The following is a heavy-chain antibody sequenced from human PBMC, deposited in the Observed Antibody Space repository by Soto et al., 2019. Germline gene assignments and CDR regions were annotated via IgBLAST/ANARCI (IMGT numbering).Heavy chain of an antibody. CDR2: SSATGAGT. J-gene: IGHJ1*01. CDR1: GFTFSSYG. Sequence: XGALILSCSASGFTFSSYGITWVRRAPGKGLEWVSFSSATGAGTYYADSVKGRFTISRDNSKNTLYLQMTSLRADDTAVYYCAKDRRAGGNYGFYSDFWGQGALVTVSS. V-gene: IGHV3-23*01. CDR3: AKDRRAGGNYGFYSDF. D-gene: IGHD1-7*01.